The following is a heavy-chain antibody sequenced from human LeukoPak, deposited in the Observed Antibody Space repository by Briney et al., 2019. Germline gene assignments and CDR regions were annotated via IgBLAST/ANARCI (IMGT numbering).Heavy chain of an antibody. CDR2: INSGGSGT. D-gene: IGHD7-27*01. Sequence: GGSLRLSCAASGFAFSSNWMHWVRHTPGKGLVWVSRINSGGSGTSYADSVEGRFTISRDNAKNTLYLQMNSLKGEDTAVYYCATSLGPLTEYWGQGTLVTVSS. J-gene: IGHJ4*02. CDR3: ATSLGPLTEY. V-gene: IGHV3-74*01. CDR1: GFAFSSNW.